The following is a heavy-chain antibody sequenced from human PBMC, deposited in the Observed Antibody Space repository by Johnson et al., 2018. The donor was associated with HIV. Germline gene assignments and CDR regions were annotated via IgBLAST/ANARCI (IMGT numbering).Heavy chain of an antibody. V-gene: IGHV3-11*05. CDR2: ITMGGGST. D-gene: IGHD3-22*01. J-gene: IGHJ3*02. Sequence: VQLVESGGGLVKPGGSLRLSCAASGFTFSDYYMSWIRQAPGKGLEWVSSITMGGGSTHYTDSVKGRFTISRDNSKNTLYLQMNSLRAEDTALYHCARVIGYDSSGKAFDIWGQGTMVTVSS. CDR1: GFTFSDYY. CDR3: ARVIGYDSSGKAFDI.